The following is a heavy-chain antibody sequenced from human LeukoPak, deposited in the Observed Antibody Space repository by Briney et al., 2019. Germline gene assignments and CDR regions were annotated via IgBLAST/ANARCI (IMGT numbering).Heavy chain of an antibody. CDR2: IKSKTDGGTT. D-gene: IGHD2-15*01. J-gene: IGHJ6*02. CDR3: ASPGRDIVAGYGPDLPYYYGIDV. Sequence: PGGSLRLSCAASGFTFSNAWMSWVRQAPGKGLEWVGRIKSKTDGGTTDYAAPVKGRFTISRDDSKNTLYLQMNSLRAEDTAVYYCASPGRDIVAGYGPDLPYYYGIDVWGQGATVTVSS. V-gene: IGHV3-15*01. CDR1: GFTFSNAW.